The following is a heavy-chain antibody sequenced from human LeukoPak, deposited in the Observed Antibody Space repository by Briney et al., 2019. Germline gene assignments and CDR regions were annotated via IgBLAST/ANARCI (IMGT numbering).Heavy chain of an antibody. D-gene: IGHD1-26*01. CDR1: GFTFSDYA. CDR2: ISSDGDST. V-gene: IGHV3-64*01. J-gene: IGHJ4*02. CDR3: ARQYSGSYSEAFDY. Sequence: GGSLRLSCAVSGFTFSDYAMHWVHQAPGKALEYVSGISSDGDSTYYANSVKGRFTISRDNSKNTLYLQMGSLRAEDMGKYYCARQYSGSYSEAFDYWGQGTLVTVSS.